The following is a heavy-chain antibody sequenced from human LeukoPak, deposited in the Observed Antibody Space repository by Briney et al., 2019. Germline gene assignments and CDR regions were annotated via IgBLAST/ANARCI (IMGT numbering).Heavy chain of an antibody. J-gene: IGHJ4*02. V-gene: IGHV3-21*01. Sequence: GGSLRLSCAASGFTFSSYSVNWVRQAPGKGLEWVSSISSSSSYIYYADSVKGRFTISRDNAKNSLYLQMNSLRAEDTAVYYCASGQAVAGTYWGQGTLVTVSS. CDR2: ISSSSSYI. D-gene: IGHD6-19*01. CDR1: GFTFSSYS. CDR3: ASGQAVAGTY.